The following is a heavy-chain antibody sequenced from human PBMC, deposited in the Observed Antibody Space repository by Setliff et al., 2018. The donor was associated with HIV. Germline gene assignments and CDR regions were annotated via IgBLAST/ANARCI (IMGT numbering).Heavy chain of an antibody. CDR1: GYSFINYG. D-gene: IGHD6-13*01. CDR3: ARDSLAAAEYYGMDV. Sequence: ASVKVSCKASGYSFINYGISWVRQAPGQGLEWMGWISAYNGNTNYAQKLQGRVTMTTDTSTSTAYMELRSLRSDDTAVYYCARDSLAAAEYYGMDVWGQGTTVTVSS. CDR2: ISAYNGNT. V-gene: IGHV1-18*01. J-gene: IGHJ6*02.